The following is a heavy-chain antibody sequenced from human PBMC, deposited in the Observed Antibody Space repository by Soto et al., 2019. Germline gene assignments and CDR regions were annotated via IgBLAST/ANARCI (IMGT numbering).Heavy chain of an antibody. V-gene: IGHV3-33*01. CDR3: ARENHGGWAFDI. Sequence: GGSLRLSCAASGFTFSSYGMHWVRQAPGKGLEWVAVIWYDGSNKYYADSVKGRFTISRDNSKNTLYLQMNSLRAEDTAVYYCARENHGGWAFDIWGQGTMVTVSS. CDR1: GFTFSSYG. CDR2: IWYDGSNK. D-gene: IGHD3-10*01. J-gene: IGHJ3*02.